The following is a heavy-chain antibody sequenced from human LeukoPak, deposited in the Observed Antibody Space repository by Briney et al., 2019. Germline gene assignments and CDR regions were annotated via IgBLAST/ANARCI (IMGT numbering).Heavy chain of an antibody. V-gene: IGHV3-64*01. J-gene: IGHJ5*02. CDR1: GFTFSSYA. CDR2: ISSNGGST. Sequence: PGGSLRLSCAASGFTFSSYAMHWVRQAPGKGLEYVSAISSNGGSTYYANSVKGRFTISRDNSKNTLYLQMGSLRAEDTAVYYCARDTYSSFSWGQGTLVTVSS. D-gene: IGHD6-6*01. CDR3: ARDTYSSFS.